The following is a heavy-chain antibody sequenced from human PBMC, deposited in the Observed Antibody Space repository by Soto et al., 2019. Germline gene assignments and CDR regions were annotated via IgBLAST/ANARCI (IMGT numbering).Heavy chain of an antibody. CDR2: IYYSGST. J-gene: IGHJ4*02. CDR3: ARHLYYYGSGSYPGTFDY. V-gene: IGHV4-59*08. Sequence: ASETLSLTCTVSGGSISSYYWSWIRQPPGKGLEWIGYIYYSGSTNYNPSLKSRVTISVDTSKNQFSLKLSSVTAADTAVYYCARHLYYYGSGSYPGTFDYWGQGTLVTVSS. D-gene: IGHD3-10*01. CDR1: GGSISSYY.